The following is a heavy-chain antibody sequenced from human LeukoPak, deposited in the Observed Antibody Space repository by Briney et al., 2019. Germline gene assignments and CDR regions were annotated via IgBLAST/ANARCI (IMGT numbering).Heavy chain of an antibody. CDR2: ISGGGDKA. D-gene: IGHD6-19*01. CDR3: AKDLALAGTGGGFDV. J-gene: IGHJ3*01. CDR1: GFTFSSYA. V-gene: IGHV3-23*01. Sequence: GGSLRLSCAASGFTFSSYAINWVRQAPGKGLEWVSGISGGGDKAYYADSVNGRFTISRDNSKNTVSLQMSSLRAEDTALYYCAKDLALAGTGGGFDVWGQGTRVAVSS.